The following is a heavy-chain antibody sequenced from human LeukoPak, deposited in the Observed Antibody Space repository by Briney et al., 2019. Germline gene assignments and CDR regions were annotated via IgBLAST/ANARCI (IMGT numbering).Heavy chain of an antibody. D-gene: IGHD3-3*01. CDR3: ARVGETPDFWSGSYFDY. Sequence: VASVKVSCKASGGTFSSYAISWVRQAPGQGLEWMGGITPIFGTANYAQKFQGRVTITTDESTSTAYMELSSLRSEDTAVYYCARVGETPDFWSGSYFDYWGQGALVTVSS. J-gene: IGHJ4*02. CDR2: ITPIFGTA. CDR1: GGTFSSYA. V-gene: IGHV1-69*05.